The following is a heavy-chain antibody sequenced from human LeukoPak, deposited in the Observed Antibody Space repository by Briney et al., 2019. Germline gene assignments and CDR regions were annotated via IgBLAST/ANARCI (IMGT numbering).Heavy chain of an antibody. CDR3: ATGESYYVEYAFDI. D-gene: IGHD1-26*01. CDR2: ISAYNGNT. CDR1: GYTFTSYG. V-gene: IGHV1-18*01. Sequence: GASVKVSCKASGYTFTSYGISWVRQAPGQGLEWMGWISAYNGNTNYAQKLQGRVTMTTDTSTSTAYMELSSLRSEDTAVYYCATGESYYVEYAFDIWGQGTMVTVSS. J-gene: IGHJ3*02.